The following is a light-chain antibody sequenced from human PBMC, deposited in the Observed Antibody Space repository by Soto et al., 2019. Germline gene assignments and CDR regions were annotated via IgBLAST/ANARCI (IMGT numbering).Light chain of an antibody. CDR2: QAY. CDR1: QSISTW. Sequence: DIQMTQSPSTLSSSVGDKVTITCRASQSISTWLACYQQKPGNVPKLLIYQAYTLGSVVPSRFSGSGSGTEFTLTISSVQPDDFACYYCQQYICYQTFGQGTKVEIK. CDR3: QQYICYQT. J-gene: IGKJ1*01. V-gene: IGKV1-5*03.